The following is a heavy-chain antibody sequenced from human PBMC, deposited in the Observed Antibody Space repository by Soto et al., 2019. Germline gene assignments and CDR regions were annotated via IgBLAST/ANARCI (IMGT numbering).Heavy chain of an antibody. CDR3: AKDREEDYVWGSYRKGLYGMDV. V-gene: IGHV3-9*01. D-gene: IGHD3-16*02. CDR2: ISWNSGSI. CDR1: GFTFDDYA. J-gene: IGHJ6*02. Sequence: GGSLRLSCAASGFTFDDYAMHWVRQAPGKGLEWVSGISWNSGSIGYADSVKGRFTISRDNAKNSLYLQMNSLRAEDTALYYCAKDREEDYVWGSYRKGLYGMDVWGQGTTVTVSS.